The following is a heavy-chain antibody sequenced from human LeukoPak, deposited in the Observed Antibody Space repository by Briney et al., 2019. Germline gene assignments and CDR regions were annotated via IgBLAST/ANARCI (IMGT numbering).Heavy chain of an antibody. Sequence: SETLSLTCAVYGGSFSGYYWSWIRLPPGKGLEWIGEINHSGSTNYNPSLKSRVTISVDTSKNQFSLKLSSVTAAVTAVYYCASTTPVTTVVTRGQGTLVTVYS. CDR3: ASTTPVTTVVT. V-gene: IGHV4-34*01. CDR2: INHSGST. J-gene: IGHJ4*02. CDR1: GGSFSGYY. D-gene: IGHD4-23*01.